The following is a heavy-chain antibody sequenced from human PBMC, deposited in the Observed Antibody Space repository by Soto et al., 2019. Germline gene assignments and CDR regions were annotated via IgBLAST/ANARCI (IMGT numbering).Heavy chain of an antibody. Sequence: SGTRSITCTVSGGSISSGGYYWSWIRQHPGKGLEWIGYIYYSGSTYYNPSLKSRVTISVDTSKNQFSLKLSSVTAADTAVYYCAREYYYDSSGYYYYYGMDVWGQGTTVTVSS. CDR2: IYYSGST. J-gene: IGHJ6*02. D-gene: IGHD3-22*01. CDR1: GGSISSGGYY. V-gene: IGHV4-31*03. CDR3: AREYYYDSSGYYYYYGMDV.